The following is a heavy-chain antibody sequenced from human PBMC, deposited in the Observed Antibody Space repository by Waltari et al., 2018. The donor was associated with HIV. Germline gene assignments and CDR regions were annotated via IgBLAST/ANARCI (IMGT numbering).Heavy chain of an antibody. V-gene: IGHV1-2*02. CDR1: GYIFTGYY. J-gene: IGHJ4*02. CDR2: INPNGVST. Sequence: QVHLVQSGAEVKKPGASVKVACKTSGYIFTGYYMHWVRQAPGHGLAWRGGINPNGVSTKNEQKFQGSANMTMATSITTVYMELSRLRSDDTAVYYCARVSRRDGSSLFDYWGPGTLVTVSS. CDR3: ARVSRRDGSSLFDY.